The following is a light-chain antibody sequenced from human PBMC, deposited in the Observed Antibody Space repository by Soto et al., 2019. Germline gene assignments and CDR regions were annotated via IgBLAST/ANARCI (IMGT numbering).Light chain of an antibody. J-gene: IGLJ3*02. Sequence: LVLTQPPSASASLGASVKLTCTLSSGHNSYAIAWHQQQPEKGPRYLMKLNSDGSHSKGDGIPDRFSGSSSGAERYLTISSIQSEDEADYNCQTWSTDIRVFGGGTQLTVL. CDR3: QTWSTDIRV. CDR1: SGHNSYA. V-gene: IGLV4-69*01. CDR2: LNSDGSH.